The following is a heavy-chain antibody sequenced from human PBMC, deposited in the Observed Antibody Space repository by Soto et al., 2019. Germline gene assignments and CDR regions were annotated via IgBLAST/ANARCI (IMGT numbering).Heavy chain of an antibody. Sequence: GGSLRLSCAASGFSVTSNYMTWVRQAPGKGLECVSVIYAGGNTYYPDSVKGRFTISSDNSKNTLFLQMNNLRAEDTAVYYCARVTTFYDILTSSYALNYFDYWGQGTRVTVPQ. D-gene: IGHD3-9*01. CDR3: ARVTTFYDILTSSYALNYFDY. CDR1: GFSVTSNY. V-gene: IGHV3-53*01. J-gene: IGHJ4*02. CDR2: IYAGGNT.